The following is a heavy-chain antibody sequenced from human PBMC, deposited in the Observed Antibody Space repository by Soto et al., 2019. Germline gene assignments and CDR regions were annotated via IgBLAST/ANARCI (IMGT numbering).Heavy chain of an antibody. D-gene: IGHD3-10*01. J-gene: IGHJ6*02. V-gene: IGHV3-23*01. CDR2: ISGSGDST. CDR3: AKAPGGAYYYGMDV. Sequence: EVQLLESGGGLVQPGGSLRLSCAASGFTFSSYAMSWVRQAPGKGLEWVSAISGSGDSTYYADSVKGQFTISRDNSKNPLYLQMNGRRAEDTALYYCAKAPGGAYYYGMDVWGQGATVTVSS. CDR1: GFTFSSYA.